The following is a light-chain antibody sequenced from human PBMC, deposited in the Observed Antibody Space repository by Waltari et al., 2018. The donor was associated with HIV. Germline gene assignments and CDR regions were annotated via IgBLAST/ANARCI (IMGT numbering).Light chain of an antibody. CDR2: EVT. V-gene: IGLV2-23*02. CDR1: FRHVGSYNL. CDR3: CSYAGSRIHVI. J-gene: IGLJ2*01. Sequence: SALTQPASVSGSPGQSITIPCIGTFRHVGSYNLFSWYQQHPGEAPKLMIYEVTKRPSGISSRFSGSKSGNTASLTISGLQAEDEANYYCCSYAGSRIHVIFGGGTKLTVL.